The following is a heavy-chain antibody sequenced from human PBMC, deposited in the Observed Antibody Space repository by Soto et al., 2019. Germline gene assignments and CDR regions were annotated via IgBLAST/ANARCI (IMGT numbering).Heavy chain of an antibody. D-gene: IGHD4-17*01. Sequence: QVHLVQSGAEVKKPGASVKVSCKASGYTFSNFGIVWVRQAPGQGLEWMGWISVYSGNTKNAQRLQGRVSLTTDTFMSTAHMELTRLRADDTAVYYCARGKGDYGVYFDYWGQGTLVTVSS. CDR2: ISVYSGNT. V-gene: IGHV1-18*04. CDR1: GYTFSNFG. J-gene: IGHJ4*02. CDR3: ARGKGDYGVYFDY.